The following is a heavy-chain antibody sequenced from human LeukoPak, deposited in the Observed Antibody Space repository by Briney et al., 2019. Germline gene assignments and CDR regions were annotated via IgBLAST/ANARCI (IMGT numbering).Heavy chain of an antibody. CDR1: GGSLSSGSFY. J-gene: IGHJ5*02. V-gene: IGHV4-61*02. CDR2: IYSSGST. D-gene: IGHD6-19*01. Sequence: PSQTLSLTCTVSGGSLSSGSFYWSWIRQPAGKGLEWIGRIYSSGSTNYNPSLKSRVTIEVDTSKNQFSLKLSSVTAADTAVYYCVRAKAVAGTSYWFDPWGQGTLVTVSS. CDR3: VRAKAVAGTSYWFDP.